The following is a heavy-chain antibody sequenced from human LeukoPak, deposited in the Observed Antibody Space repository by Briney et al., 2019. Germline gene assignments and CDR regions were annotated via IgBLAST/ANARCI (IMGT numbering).Heavy chain of an antibody. V-gene: IGHV4-59*01. CDR2: IYYSGRT. CDR1: GGSISSYY. CDR3: ARGANWFDP. Sequence: SETLSLTCSVSGGSISSYYWSWIRQPPGKGLEWIGYIYYSGRTSYNPSLKSRVTISVDTSENQFSLRLSSVTAADTAVYYCARGANWFDPWGQGTLVTVSS. J-gene: IGHJ5*02.